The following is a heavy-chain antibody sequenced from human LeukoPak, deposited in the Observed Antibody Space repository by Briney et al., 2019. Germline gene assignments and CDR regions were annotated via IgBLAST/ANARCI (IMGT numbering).Heavy chain of an antibody. CDR3: VPKGNEGY. CDR1: GFIFSSYA. CDR2: ISPNGGST. V-gene: IGHV3-64D*06. D-gene: IGHD1-1*01. J-gene: IGHJ4*02. Sequence: GGSLRLSCSVSGFIFSSYAMHWVRQAPGKGLEYVSAISPNGGSTYYADSVKGRFSISRDNSKNILYLQMSSVRPEDTAVYYCVPKGNEGYWGQGTLVTVSS.